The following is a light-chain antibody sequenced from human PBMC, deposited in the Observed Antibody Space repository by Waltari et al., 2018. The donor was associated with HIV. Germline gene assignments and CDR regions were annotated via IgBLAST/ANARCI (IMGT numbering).Light chain of an antibody. CDR1: SSNIGNNI. V-gene: IGLV1-44*01. Sequence: QSVLTQPPSVSATPGQRVTISCSGSSSNIGNNIVTWYQQLPGTAPKLIIYGNDQRPSGVPDRFSGSKSGTSASLAISGLQSEDAADYYCATWDDSLNGPLFGGGTKLTVL. CDR2: GND. CDR3: ATWDDSLNGPL. J-gene: IGLJ2*01.